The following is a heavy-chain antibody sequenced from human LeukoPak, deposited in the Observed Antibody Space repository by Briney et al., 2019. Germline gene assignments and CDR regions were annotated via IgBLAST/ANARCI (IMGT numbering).Heavy chain of an antibody. V-gene: IGHV4-38-2*02. D-gene: IGHD1-14*01. Sequence: PSETLSLTCTVSGYSISSGYYWGWIRQPPGKGLEWIGEINHSGSTNYNPSLKSRVTISVDTSKNQFSLKLSSVTAADTAVYYCARRNNWFDPWGQGTLVTVSS. CDR3: ARRNNWFDP. CDR2: INHSGST. CDR1: GYSISSGYY. J-gene: IGHJ5*02.